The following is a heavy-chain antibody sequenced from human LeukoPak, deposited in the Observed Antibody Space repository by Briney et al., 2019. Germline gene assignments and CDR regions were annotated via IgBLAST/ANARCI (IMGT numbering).Heavy chain of an antibody. Sequence: PGGSLRLSCAASGFTFSDYYMSWIRQAPGKGLEWVSYISSSGSTIYYADSVKGRFTISRDNAKNSLYLQMNSLRAEDTAVYYCARDAETYSSSSWRQNWFDPWGQGTLVTVSS. D-gene: IGHD6-13*01. J-gene: IGHJ5*02. CDR2: ISSSGSTI. CDR3: ARDAETYSSSSWRQNWFDP. CDR1: GFTFSDYY. V-gene: IGHV3-11*01.